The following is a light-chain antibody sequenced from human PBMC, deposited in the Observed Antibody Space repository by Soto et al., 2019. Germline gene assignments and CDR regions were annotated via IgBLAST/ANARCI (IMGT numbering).Light chain of an antibody. Sequence: DIQMTQSPSSLSASVGDRVTITCRARQSISSYLNWYQQKPGKAPKLLIYAASSLQSGVPSRFSGGGSGTDLTLTISSLQPEDFATYYCQQSYSTPPWTFGQGTKVEIK. CDR1: QSISSY. V-gene: IGKV1-39*01. CDR2: AAS. J-gene: IGKJ1*01. CDR3: QQSYSTPPWT.